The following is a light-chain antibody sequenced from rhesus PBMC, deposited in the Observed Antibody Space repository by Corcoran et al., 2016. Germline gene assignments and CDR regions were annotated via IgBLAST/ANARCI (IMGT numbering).Light chain of an antibody. Sequence: DIQMTQSPSALSASVGDRVTLSCRASQNIYSNLAWYHQKPGKAPKLLIYEASGLKTGIPSRFSGSGYGTDFTLTISILQPEDSAAYYCQHYYDNPYSFGQGTKVEIK. J-gene: IGKJ2*01. CDR3: QHYYDNPYS. CDR2: EAS. V-gene: IGKV1S12*01. CDR1: QNIYSN.